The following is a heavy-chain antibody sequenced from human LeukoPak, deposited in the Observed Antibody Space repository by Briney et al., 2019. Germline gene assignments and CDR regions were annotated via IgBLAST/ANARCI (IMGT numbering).Heavy chain of an antibody. J-gene: IGHJ4*02. CDR3: AKSPIETHPSPYTAMAWYYFDY. CDR1: GFTFSSYA. D-gene: IGHD5-18*01. V-gene: IGHV3-23*01. Sequence: GGSLRLSCAASGFTFSSYAMSWVRQAPGKGLEWVSAISGSGGSTYYADSVKGRFTISRDNSKNTLYLQMNSLRAEDTAVYYCAKSPIETHPSPYTAMAWYYFDYWGQGTLVTVSS. CDR2: ISGSGGST.